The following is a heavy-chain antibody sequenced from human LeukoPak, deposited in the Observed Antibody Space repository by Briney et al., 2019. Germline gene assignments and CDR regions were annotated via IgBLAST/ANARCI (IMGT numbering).Heavy chain of an antibody. J-gene: IGHJ4*02. Sequence: ASVKVSRKASGYTFTGYYMHWVRQAPGQGLEWMGWINPNSGGTNYAQKFQGRVTMTRDTSISTAYMELSRLRSDDTAVYYCARDHWLGVTTYYFDYWGQGTLVTVSS. CDR3: ARDHWLGVTTYYFDY. V-gene: IGHV1-2*02. D-gene: IGHD4-17*01. CDR2: INPNSGGT. CDR1: GYTFTGYY.